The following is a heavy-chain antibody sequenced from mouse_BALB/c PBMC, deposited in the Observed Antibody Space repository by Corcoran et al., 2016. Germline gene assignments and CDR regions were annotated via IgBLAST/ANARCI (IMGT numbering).Heavy chain of an antibody. V-gene: IGHV1-66*01. CDR1: GYSFTSYY. CDR3: AKTARATYYFDY. D-gene: IGHD3-2*01. J-gene: IGHJ2*01. Sequence: QVQLLQSGPELVKPGASVKLSCKASGYSFTSYYIHWVKQRPGQGLEWIGWIFPGSGNTKYNETFKGKPTLTADTSSSTAYMQLSSLTSEDSAVYFCAKTARATYYFDYWGQGTTLTVSS. CDR2: IFPGSGNT.